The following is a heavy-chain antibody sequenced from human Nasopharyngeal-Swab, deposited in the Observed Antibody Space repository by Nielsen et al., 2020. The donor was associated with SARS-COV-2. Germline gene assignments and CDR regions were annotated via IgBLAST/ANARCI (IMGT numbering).Heavy chain of an antibody. CDR3: ARDGLDYDFWSAYFMDV. CDR2: ISSSSSYI. V-gene: IGHV3-21*01. J-gene: IGHJ6*02. Sequence: WIRQPPGKGLEWVSSISSSSSYIYYADSMKGRFTISRDNAKNSLYLQMNSLRAEDTAVYYCARDGLDYDFWSAYFMDVWGQGTTVHRLL. D-gene: IGHD3-3*01.